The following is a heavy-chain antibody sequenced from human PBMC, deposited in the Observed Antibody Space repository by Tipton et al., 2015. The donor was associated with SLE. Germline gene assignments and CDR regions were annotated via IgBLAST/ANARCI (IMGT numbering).Heavy chain of an antibody. CDR2: IYYSGST. CDR3: ARAGSGADYGDYSPNWYFDL. V-gene: IGHV4-39*07. J-gene: IGHJ2*01. Sequence: TLSLTCTVSGGSISSSSYYWGWIRQPPGKGLEWIGSIYYSGSTYYNPSLKSRVTISVDTPKNQFSLKLSSVTAADTAVYYCARAGSGADYGDYSPNWYFDLWGRGTLVTVSS. D-gene: IGHD4-17*01. CDR1: GGSISSSSYY.